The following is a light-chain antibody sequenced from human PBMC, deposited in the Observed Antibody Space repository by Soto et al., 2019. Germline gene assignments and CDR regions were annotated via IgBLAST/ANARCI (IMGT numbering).Light chain of an antibody. CDR3: QQYGSSPYT. J-gene: IGKJ2*01. V-gene: IGKV1-39*01. CDR1: RTINTY. Sequence: DVRMTQSPSSLSASVGDTITITCRASRTINTYLNWFQQKPGEPPRLLIYGASTLHDGVPSRFSGSGSGADFTLTISGLQPEDFAVYYCQQYGSSPYTFGLGTKVDI. CDR2: GAS.